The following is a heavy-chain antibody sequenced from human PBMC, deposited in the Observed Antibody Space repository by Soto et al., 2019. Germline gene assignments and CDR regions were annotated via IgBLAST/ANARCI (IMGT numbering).Heavy chain of an antibody. V-gene: IGHV3-48*02. J-gene: IGHJ4*02. D-gene: IGHD3-3*01. CDR2: ISTTSSSI. Sequence: GGSLRLSCAASGFTFSSYSMNWVRQAPGKGLEWISYISTTSSSIYYADSVKGRFTISRDNAKNSLFLQMNSLRDEDTVVYYCARKGVAFDYWGQGALVTVSS. CDR1: GFTFSSYS. CDR3: ARKGVAFDY.